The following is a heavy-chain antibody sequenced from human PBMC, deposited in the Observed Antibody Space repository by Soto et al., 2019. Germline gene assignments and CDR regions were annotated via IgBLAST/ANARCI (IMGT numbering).Heavy chain of an antibody. J-gene: IGHJ3*02. Sequence: KPSETLSLTCTVSGGSISSGDYCWSWIHQPPGKGLEWIGYIYYSGSTYYNPSLKSRVTISVDTSKNQFSLKLSSVTAADTAVYYCASYGDYYAFDIWGQGTMVTVSS. CDR2: IYYSGST. V-gene: IGHV4-30-4*01. D-gene: IGHD4-17*01. CDR1: GGSISSGDYC. CDR3: ASYGDYYAFDI.